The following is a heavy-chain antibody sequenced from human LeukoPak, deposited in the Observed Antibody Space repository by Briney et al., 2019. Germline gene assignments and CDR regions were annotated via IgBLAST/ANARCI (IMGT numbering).Heavy chain of an antibody. CDR3: ARDRYSSGWYPLGYYYMDV. V-gene: IGHV3-66*01. J-gene: IGHJ6*03. D-gene: IGHD6-19*01. CDR2: IYSGGST. Sequence: PGGSLRLSCAASGFTVSSSYMSWVRQAPGKGLEWVSVIYSGGSTYYADSVKGRFTISRDNSKNTLYLQMNSLRAEDTAVYYCARDRYSSGWYPLGYYYMDVWGKGTTVTVSS. CDR1: GFTVSSSY.